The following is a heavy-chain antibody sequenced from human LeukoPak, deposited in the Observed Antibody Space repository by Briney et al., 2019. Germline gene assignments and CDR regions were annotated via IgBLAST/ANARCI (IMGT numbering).Heavy chain of an antibody. J-gene: IGHJ4*02. CDR1: GFTFSSYA. Sequence: SGGSLRLSCAASGFTFSSYAMSRVRQAPGKGLEWVSAISGSGGSTYYADSVKGRFTISRDNSKNTLYLQMNSLRAEDTAVYYCAKNGYCSSTSCYAGTVFDYWGQGTLVTVSS. D-gene: IGHD2-2*01. CDR2: ISGSGGST. CDR3: AKNGYCSSTSCYAGTVFDY. V-gene: IGHV3-23*01.